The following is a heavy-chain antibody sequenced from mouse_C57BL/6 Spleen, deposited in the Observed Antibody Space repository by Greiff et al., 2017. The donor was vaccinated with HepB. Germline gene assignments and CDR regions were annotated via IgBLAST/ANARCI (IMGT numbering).Heavy chain of an antibody. CDR3: ARAGSVVWYIDD. CDR1: GFNIKDYY. V-gene: IGHV14-1*01. D-gene: IGHD1-1*01. Sequence: EVQLQQSGAELVRPGASVKLSCTASGFNIKDYYMHWVQQSPEQGLEWIGRIDPDDSDTEYAHKFQGTSTMTTDTSTNTAYLQLSSLRSEDTAVYYCARAGSVVWYIDDWGKGTPVTVSS. CDR2: IDPDDSDT. J-gene: IGHJ1*03.